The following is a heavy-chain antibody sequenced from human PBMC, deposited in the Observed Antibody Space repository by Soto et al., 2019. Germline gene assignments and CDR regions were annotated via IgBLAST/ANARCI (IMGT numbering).Heavy chain of an antibody. J-gene: IGHJ3*02. CDR2: IKHSGST. CDR3: ARVGAYGVRRAFDI. Sequence: QVQLQQWGAGLLKPSETLSLTCAVYGGSFSGYYWSWIRQPPGKGLEWIGEIKHSGSTNYNPSLKSRVTIAVDTSKNQYSLKLSSVTAEDPAVYYCARVGAYGVRRAFDIWGQGTMVTVSS. V-gene: IGHV4-34*01. D-gene: IGHD4-17*01. CDR1: GGSFSGYY.